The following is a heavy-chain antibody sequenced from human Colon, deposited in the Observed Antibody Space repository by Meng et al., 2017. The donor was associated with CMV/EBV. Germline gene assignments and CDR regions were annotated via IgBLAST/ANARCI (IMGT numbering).Heavy chain of an antibody. CDR1: GGVIRCDDYY. J-gene: IGHJ4*02. V-gene: IGHV4-30-4*08. CDR2: IHHCGTT. Sequence: HVQLTQSGPELSTPSQTLYITRTCSGGVIRCDDYYWRWIRQPPGTGRELIGYIHHCGTTYDSPSLTSRRIITLATSKNHFSLTLIFLSAADTATYYCARDKGGWMEDRFWGQGILVTVSS. D-gene: IGHD3-3*01. CDR3: ARDKGGWMEDRF.